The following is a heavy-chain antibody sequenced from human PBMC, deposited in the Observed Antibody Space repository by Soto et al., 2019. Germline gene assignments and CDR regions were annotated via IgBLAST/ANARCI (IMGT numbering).Heavy chain of an antibody. CDR2: ISSSSSYI. Sequence: GWSPRLSCAASWFTFSSYSMNWVRQAPGKGLEWVSSISSSSSYIYYADSVKGRFTISRDNAKNSLYLQMNSLRAEDTAVYYCARVREKYGSVSFEFYSWGQGTLVTVYS. J-gene: IGHJ5*01. D-gene: IGHD3-10*01. V-gene: IGHV3-21*01. CDR3: ARVREKYGSVSFEFYS. CDR1: WFTFSSYS.